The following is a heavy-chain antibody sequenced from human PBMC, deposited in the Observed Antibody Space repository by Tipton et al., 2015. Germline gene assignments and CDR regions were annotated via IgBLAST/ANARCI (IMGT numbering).Heavy chain of an antibody. V-gene: IGHV3-21*01. Sequence: QLVQSGGGVVQPGRSLRLSCAVSGFTFSAYNMNWVRQAPGKGLEWVSSISASSSFTYYADSVQGRFTISRDNAKNSLYLQINSLRTGDTAVYYCARWTTVTAFDYWGQGTLVTVSS. D-gene: IGHD4-17*01. CDR3: ARWTTVTAFDY. CDR1: GFTFSAYN. CDR2: ISASSSFT. J-gene: IGHJ4*02.